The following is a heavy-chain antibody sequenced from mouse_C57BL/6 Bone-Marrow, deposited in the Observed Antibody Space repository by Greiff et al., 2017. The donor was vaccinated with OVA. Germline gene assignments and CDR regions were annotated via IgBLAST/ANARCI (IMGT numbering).Heavy chain of an antibody. CDR2: ISGGGGNT. J-gene: IGHJ2*01. V-gene: IGHV5-9*04. CDR1: GFTFSSYT. CDR3: ARIYYDVLRFDY. Sequence: DVKLVESGGGLVKPGGSLKLSCAASGFTFSSYTMSWVRQTPEKRLEWVATISGGGGNTYYPDSVKGRFTISRDNAKNTLYLQMSSLRSEDTAVYYCARIYYDVLRFDYWGQGTTLTVSS. D-gene: IGHD2-4*01.